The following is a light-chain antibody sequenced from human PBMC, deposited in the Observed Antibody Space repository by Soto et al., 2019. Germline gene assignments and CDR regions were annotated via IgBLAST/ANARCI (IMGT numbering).Light chain of an antibody. CDR2: AVS. CDR1: SSDIGSYDH. CDR3: ISYTDRQSYL. V-gene: IGLV2-14*03. Sequence: QSLLTRPASVSGCPGQSITISCSGTSSDIGSYDHVAWYQQFPGKSPKLIIYAVSDRPSGVSDRFSGSKSGISASLTISGLQTEDEADYYCISYTDRQSYLFGTGTKV. J-gene: IGLJ1*01.